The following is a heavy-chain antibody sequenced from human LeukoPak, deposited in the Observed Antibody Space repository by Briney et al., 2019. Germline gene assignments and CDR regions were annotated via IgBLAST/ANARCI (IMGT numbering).Heavy chain of an antibody. D-gene: IGHD6-6*01. J-gene: IGHJ5*02. CDR3: ARDSSGSTSSLLGTNWFNP. CDR2: IYTIGRI. CDR1: GRPITGYH. Sequence: PSETLSLTCTVSGRPITGYHWSWLRQPAGKALEWIGRIYTIGRINYNPSLESRAPHPVDTSKNQFSLKLNSVTAADTAVYYCARDSSGSTSSLLGTNWFNPWGQGTLVTVSS. V-gene: IGHV4-4*07.